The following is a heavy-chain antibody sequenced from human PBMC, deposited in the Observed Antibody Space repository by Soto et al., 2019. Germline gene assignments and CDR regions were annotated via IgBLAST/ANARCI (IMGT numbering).Heavy chain of an antibody. CDR3: ARAPLS. V-gene: IGHV4-31*03. J-gene: IGHJ5*01. Sequence: QVQLQESGPGLVKPSQTLSLTCTVSGASISSGGYYWSWIRQHPGKGLEWIGYIYYSGSTYYNPSLKRRGTISVATSKKLFSLTLSSVTAADTAMYYCARAPLSWGHGTMVTVSS. CDR1: GASISSGGYY. CDR2: IYYSGST.